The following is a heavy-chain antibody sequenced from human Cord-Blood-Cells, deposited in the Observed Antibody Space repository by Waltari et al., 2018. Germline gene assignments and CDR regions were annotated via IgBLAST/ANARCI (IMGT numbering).Heavy chain of an antibody. D-gene: IGHD1-26*01. J-gene: IGHJ3*02. CDR2: ISRSGSTI. CDR3: ASHSGSYSEAFDI. CDR1: GFTFSSYE. Sequence: EVQLVESGGGLVQPGGSLRLSCAASGFTFSSYEMNWVRQAPGKGLEWVSYISRSGSTIYSADSVKGRFTISRDNAKNSLYLQMNSLRAEDTAVYYCASHSGSYSEAFDIWGQGTMVTVSS. V-gene: IGHV3-48*03.